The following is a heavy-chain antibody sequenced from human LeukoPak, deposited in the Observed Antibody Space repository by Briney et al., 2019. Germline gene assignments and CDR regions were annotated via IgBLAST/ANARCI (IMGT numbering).Heavy chain of an antibody. CDR1: GFTFSSYS. CDR3: ARDPFYSSGWSGGYYYYGMDV. Sequence: PGGSLRLSCAASGFTFSSYSMNWVRQAPGKGLEWVSSISSSSSYIYYADSVKGRFTISRDNAKNSLYLQTNSLRAEDTAVYYCARDPFYSSGWSGGYYYYGMDVWGQGTTVTVSS. J-gene: IGHJ6*02. CDR2: ISSSSSYI. D-gene: IGHD6-19*01. V-gene: IGHV3-21*01.